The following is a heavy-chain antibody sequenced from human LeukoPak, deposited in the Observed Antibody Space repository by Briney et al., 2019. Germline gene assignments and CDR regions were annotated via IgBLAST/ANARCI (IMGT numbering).Heavy chain of an antibody. J-gene: IGHJ4*02. D-gene: IGHD1-1*01. CDR1: GFTFSRYW. Sequence: GGSLRLSCAASGFTFSRYWMRWVPQAPGKGLEWVANIKQDGSERYHVDSVRGRFTISRDNAKNSLFLQMNSLRAEDTAVYYCATMGLEPLPYYFDYWGQGTLVTVS. CDR2: IKQDGSER. CDR3: ATMGLEPLPYYFDY. V-gene: IGHV3-7*01.